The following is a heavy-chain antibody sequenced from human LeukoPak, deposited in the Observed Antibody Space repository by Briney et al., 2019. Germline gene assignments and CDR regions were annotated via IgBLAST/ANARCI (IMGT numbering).Heavy chain of an antibody. Sequence: ASVKVSCKASGYTFTSYYMHCVRQAPGRGLEWMGIINPSGGSTSCAQKFQGRVTMTRDTSTSTVYMELSSLRSEDTAVYYCARGSPLRFLESFPIDYWGQGTLVTVSS. D-gene: IGHD3-3*01. CDR2: INPSGGST. CDR3: ARGSPLRFLESFPIDY. V-gene: IGHV1-46*01. J-gene: IGHJ4*02. CDR1: GYTFTSYY.